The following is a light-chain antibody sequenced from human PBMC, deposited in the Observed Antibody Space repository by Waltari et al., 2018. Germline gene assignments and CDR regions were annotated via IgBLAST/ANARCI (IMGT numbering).Light chain of an antibody. CDR2: DVS. CDR1: SSDVGGYNS. CDR3: SSYTSSSTLWV. Sequence: QSALTQPASVSGSPGQSITISCTGTSSDVGGYNSVPWYPQHPGKAPKLMIYDVSNRPSGVSNRFSGSKSGNTASLTISGLQAEDEADYYCSSYTSSSTLWVFGGGTKLTVL. V-gene: IGLV2-14*03. J-gene: IGLJ3*02.